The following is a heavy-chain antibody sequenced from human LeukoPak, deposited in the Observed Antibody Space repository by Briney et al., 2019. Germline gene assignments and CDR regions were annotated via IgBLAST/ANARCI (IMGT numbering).Heavy chain of an antibody. D-gene: IGHD2-15*01. CDR3: ARAPHPYCSGGNCIYFDY. CDR1: GFTFSSYS. V-gene: IGHV3-21*01. CDR2: ISSSSSYI. J-gene: IGHJ4*02. Sequence: GGSLRLSCAASGFTFSSYSMNWVRQAPGKGLEWVSSISSSSSYIYYTDSVKGRFTLSRDNAKKSLYLQMNSLRAEDTAVYYCARAPHPYCSGGNCIYFDYWGQGTLVTASS.